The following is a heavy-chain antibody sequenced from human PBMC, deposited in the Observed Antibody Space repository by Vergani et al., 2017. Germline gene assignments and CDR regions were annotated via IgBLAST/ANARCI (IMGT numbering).Heavy chain of an antibody. CDR3: ARAAFRAGGSALGWYFDL. Sequence: QVQLQESGPGLVKPSQTLSLTCTVSGGSISSGGYYCSWIRQHPGKGLEWIGYIYYSGSTYYNPSLKSRVTISVDTSKNQFSLKLSSVTAADTAVYYCARAAFRAGGSALGWYFDLWGRGTLVTVSS. D-gene: IGHD5-18*01. J-gene: IGHJ2*01. CDR1: GGSISSGGYY. V-gene: IGHV4-31*03. CDR2: IYYSGST.